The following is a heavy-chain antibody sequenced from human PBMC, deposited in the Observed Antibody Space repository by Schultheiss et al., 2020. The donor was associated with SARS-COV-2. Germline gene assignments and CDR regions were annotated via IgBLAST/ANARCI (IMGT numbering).Heavy chain of an antibody. CDR1: GGSISSSSYY. V-gene: IGHV4-39*07. D-gene: IGHD1-26*01. Sequence: SETLSLTCTVSGGSISSSSYYWGWIRQPPGKGLEWIGSIYYSGSTNYNPSLKSRVTMSVDTSKNQFSLKLSSVTAADTAVYYCARVAVGATPSITGFDPWGQGTLVTVSS. J-gene: IGHJ5*02. CDR3: ARVAVGATPSITGFDP. CDR2: IYYSGST.